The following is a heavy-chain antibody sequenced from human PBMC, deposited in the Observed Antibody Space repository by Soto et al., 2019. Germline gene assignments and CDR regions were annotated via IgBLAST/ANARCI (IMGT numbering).Heavy chain of an antibody. J-gene: IGHJ4*02. Sequence: GGSLRLSCAASGFTFSNAWMSWVRQAPGKGLEWVGRIKSKTDGGTTDYAAPVKGRFTISRDDSKNTLYLKMNSLKTEDTAVYYCTTDPYYDYIWGSYRKPTRFDYWGQGTLVTVSS. V-gene: IGHV3-15*01. D-gene: IGHD3-16*02. CDR1: GFTFSNAW. CDR2: IKSKTDGGTT. CDR3: TTDPYYDYIWGSYRKPTRFDY.